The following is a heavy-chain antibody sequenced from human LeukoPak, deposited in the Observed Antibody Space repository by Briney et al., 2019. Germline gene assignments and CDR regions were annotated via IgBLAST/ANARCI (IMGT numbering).Heavy chain of an antibody. CDR2: MNPNSGNT. Sequence: ASVKVSCKASGYTFTSYDINWVRQATGQGLEWMGWMNPNSGNTGYAQKFQCRVTMTRNTSISTAYMELSSLRSEDTAVYYCAGGVYDFWSGYGTHNWFDPWGQGTLVTVSS. D-gene: IGHD3-3*01. CDR3: AGGVYDFWSGYGTHNWFDP. CDR1: GYTFTSYD. J-gene: IGHJ5*02. V-gene: IGHV1-8*01.